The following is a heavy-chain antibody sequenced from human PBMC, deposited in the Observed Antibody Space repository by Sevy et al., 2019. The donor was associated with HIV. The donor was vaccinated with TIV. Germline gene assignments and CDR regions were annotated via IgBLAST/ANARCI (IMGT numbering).Heavy chain of an antibody. CDR3: AREKSCGGACYHFDN. D-gene: IGHD2-21*02. CDR1: GFTFDDFG. V-gene: IGHV3-20*04. J-gene: IGHJ4*02. Sequence: GGSLRLSCAASGFTFDDFGMSWVRHAPGKGLEWVANWEGGSTTYADSVKGRFTISRDNAKNSLGLQMNSLRADDTALYYCAREKSCGGACYHFDNWGQGTLVTVSS. CDR2: NWEGGST.